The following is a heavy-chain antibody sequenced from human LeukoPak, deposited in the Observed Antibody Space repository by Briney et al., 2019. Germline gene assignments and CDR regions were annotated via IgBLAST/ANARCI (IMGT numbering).Heavy chain of an antibody. D-gene: IGHD3-3*01. CDR2: IYYSGST. J-gene: IGHJ3*02. Sequence: SETLSLTCTVSGGSISSYYWSWIRQPPGKGLEWIGYIYYSGSTNYNPSLKSRVTISVDTSKNQFSLRLSSVTAADTAVYYCARVYYDFWSGYVPSPYGAFDIWGQGTMVTVSS. V-gene: IGHV4-59*01. CDR1: GGSISSYY. CDR3: ARVYYDFWSGYVPSPYGAFDI.